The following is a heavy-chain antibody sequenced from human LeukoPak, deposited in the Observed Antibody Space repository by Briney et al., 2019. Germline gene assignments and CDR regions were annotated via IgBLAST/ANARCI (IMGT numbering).Heavy chain of an antibody. V-gene: IGHV4-30-4*05. J-gene: IGHJ4*02. CDR2: CFCGST. CDR3: ARAPVGYCSGGTCKRYFDY. Sequence: CFCGSTNYNPSLKSRVTISLDTSKNQFSLKLSSVTAADTALYYCARAPVGYCSGGTCKRYFDYWGQGTLVTVSS. D-gene: IGHD2-15*01.